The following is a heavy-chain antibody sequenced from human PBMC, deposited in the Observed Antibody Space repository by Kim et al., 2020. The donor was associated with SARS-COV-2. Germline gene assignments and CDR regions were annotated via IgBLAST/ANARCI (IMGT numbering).Heavy chain of an antibody. D-gene: IGHD3-22*01. J-gene: IGHJ3*02. CDR2: IWPGDSDT. Sequence: GESLKISCKGSGYDFSNYWVAWVRQAPGRGLEWMGIIWPGDSDTRYSPSFQGQVTISVDKSISSAYLQWSSLKASDTAMYYCARPRGHLYDKSWSAFDIWGQGTMVTVSS. V-gene: IGHV5-51*01. CDR3: ARPRGHLYDKSWSAFDI. CDR1: GYDFSNYW.